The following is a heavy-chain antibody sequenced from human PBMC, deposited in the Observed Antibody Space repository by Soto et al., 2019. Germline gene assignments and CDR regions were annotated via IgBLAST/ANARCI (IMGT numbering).Heavy chain of an antibody. CDR2: IDSTGDT. J-gene: IGHJ6*02. V-gene: IGHV3-13*01. D-gene: IGHD2-21*01. CDR1: RFTFSNYD. CDR3: ARGHIANQLPDYYYGMDV. Sequence: PGGSLRLSCAASRFTFSNYDMHWVRQRPGQGLEWVSSIDSTGDTYYPGSVTGRFIISRENAKNSLHLQMNSLRAGDTAIYYCARGHIANQLPDYYYGMDVWGQGTTVTVSS.